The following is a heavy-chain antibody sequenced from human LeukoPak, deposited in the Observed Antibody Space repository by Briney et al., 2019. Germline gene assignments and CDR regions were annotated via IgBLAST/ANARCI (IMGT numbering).Heavy chain of an antibody. Sequence: GGSLRLSCTASGFNFNNAWMSWVRQAPGKGLEWVSAISGSGGSTYYADSVKGRFTISRDNSKNTLYLQMNSLRAEDTAVYYCAKGLSVAGTSSGGDYWGQGTLVTVSS. D-gene: IGHD6-19*01. J-gene: IGHJ4*02. CDR1: GFNFNNAW. V-gene: IGHV3-23*01. CDR2: ISGSGGST. CDR3: AKGLSVAGTSSGGDY.